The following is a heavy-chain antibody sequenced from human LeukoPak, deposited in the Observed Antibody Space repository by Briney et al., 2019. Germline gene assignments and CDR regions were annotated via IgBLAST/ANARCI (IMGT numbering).Heavy chain of an antibody. D-gene: IGHD3-22*01. CDR1: GFTFSSYG. V-gene: IGHV3-30*18. Sequence: PGGSVRLSCAASGFTFSSYGMHWVRQAPGKGLEWVAVISHDGSNKYYADSVKGRFTISRDNSKNTLYLQMNSLRAEDTAVYYCANLGGFMIVVSPGRQFDYWGQGTLVTVSS. J-gene: IGHJ4*02. CDR2: ISHDGSNK. CDR3: ANLGGFMIVVSPGRQFDY.